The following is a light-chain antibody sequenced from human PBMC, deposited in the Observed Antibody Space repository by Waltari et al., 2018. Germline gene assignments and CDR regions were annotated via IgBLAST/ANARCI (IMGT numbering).Light chain of an antibody. CDR1: QDITNY. V-gene: IGKV1-33*01. CDR2: DAS. CDR3: QQYENLPLT. Sequence: DIQMTQSPSSLSASVGDRVTITCQASQDITNYLNWYQQKPGKAPKPLIYDASNLETGVPSRFSGSGSGTDFTFTISSLQPEDIATYYCQQYENLPLTFGGGTKVKIK. J-gene: IGKJ4*01.